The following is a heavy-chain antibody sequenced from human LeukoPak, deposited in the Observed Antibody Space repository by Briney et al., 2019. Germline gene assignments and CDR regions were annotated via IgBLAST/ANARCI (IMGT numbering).Heavy chain of an antibody. D-gene: IGHD1-1*01. CDR3: ASLELGNRRNGKGCADY. Sequence: SETLSLTCTVSGGSISSGSYYWSWIRQPPGKGLEWIGSIYHSGSTYYNPSLKSRVTISVDTSKNQFSLKLSSVTAADTAVYYCASLELGNRRNGKGCADYWGQGTLVTVSS. CDR1: GGSISSGSYY. V-gene: IGHV4-39*07. CDR2: IYHSGST. J-gene: IGHJ4*02.